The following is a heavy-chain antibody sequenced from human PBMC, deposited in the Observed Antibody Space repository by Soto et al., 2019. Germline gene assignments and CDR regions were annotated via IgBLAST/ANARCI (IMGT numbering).Heavy chain of an antibody. D-gene: IGHD3-3*01. CDR1: GGTFSSYA. CDR3: ASSVNRYEYYFDY. J-gene: IGHJ4*02. Sequence: QVQLVQSGAEVKKPGSSVKVSCKASGGTFSSYAISWVRQAPGQGLEWMGGIIPIFGTANYAQKCQGRVKITADESTSKAYMELSSLRSEDTAVYYCASSVNRYEYYFDYWGQGTLVTVSS. CDR2: IIPIFGTA. V-gene: IGHV1-69*01.